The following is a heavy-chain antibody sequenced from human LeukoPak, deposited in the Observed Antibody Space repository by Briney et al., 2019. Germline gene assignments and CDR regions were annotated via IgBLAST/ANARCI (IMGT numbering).Heavy chain of an antibody. D-gene: IGHD6-13*01. CDR3: AKALPSSWYFFDY. V-gene: IGHV3-48*03. Sequence: QPGGSLRLSCAASGFTFFSYDMYWVRQAPGKGLEWVSYISSSATTKYYPDSVKGRFTISRDNAKSSLYLQMNSLRADDTAVYYCAKALPSSWYFFDYWGQGTLVTVSS. CDR1: GFTFFSYD. J-gene: IGHJ4*02. CDR2: ISSSATTK.